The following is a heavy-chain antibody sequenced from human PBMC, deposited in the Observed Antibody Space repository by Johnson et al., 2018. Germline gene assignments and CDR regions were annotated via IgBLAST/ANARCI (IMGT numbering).Heavy chain of an antibody. Sequence: QVQLQESGPGLVKPSETLSLTCTVTGASIRSYSWSWIRQPAGEGLEWIGRMYISGNTNYNPSLKNRVRMSLDTSKNQFSLYLASVTAADTAGSYCAREHIVRATGGMDVWGQGITVTVSS. CDR1: GASIRSYS. CDR3: AREHIVRATGGMDV. D-gene: IGHD2-21*01. V-gene: IGHV4-4*07. J-gene: IGHJ6*02. CDR2: MYISGNT.